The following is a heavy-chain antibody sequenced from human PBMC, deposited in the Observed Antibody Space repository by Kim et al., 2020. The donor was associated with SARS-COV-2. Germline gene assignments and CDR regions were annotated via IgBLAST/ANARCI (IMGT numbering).Heavy chain of an antibody. CDR3: ARAGGYVSYFDY. Sequence: PSLKSRVTISGDTSTNRFSLRLSSGTAAATAVYYCARAGGYVSYFDYWGQGTLVTVSS. J-gene: IGHJ4*02. D-gene: IGHD5-12*01. V-gene: IGHV4-59*01.